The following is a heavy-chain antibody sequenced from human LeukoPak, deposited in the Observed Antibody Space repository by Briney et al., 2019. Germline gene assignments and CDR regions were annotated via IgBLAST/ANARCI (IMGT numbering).Heavy chain of an antibody. CDR2: ISYDGSNK. J-gene: IGHJ4*02. V-gene: IGHV3-30*04. D-gene: IGHD6-19*01. CDR3: ARGVGQWLVSLGLDY. CDR1: GFTFSSYA. Sequence: GGSLRLSCAASGFTFSSYAMHWVRQAPGKGLEWVAVISYDGSNKYYADSVKGRFTISRGNSKNTLYLQMNSLRAEDTAVYYCARGVGQWLVSLGLDYWGQGTLVTVSS.